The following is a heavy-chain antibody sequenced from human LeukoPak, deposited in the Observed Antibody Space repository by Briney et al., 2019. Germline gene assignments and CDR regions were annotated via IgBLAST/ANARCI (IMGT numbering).Heavy chain of an antibody. Sequence: GGSLRLSCAASGFTVSNNHMSWVRQAPGKGLEWVSVIYSGGTTDYAESVRGRFTVSRDNSKNTLSLQMNSLRVEDTAIYYCAKSDCGSDGCKLLNYWGQGILVTVS. D-gene: IGHD2-21*01. V-gene: IGHV3-53*01. J-gene: IGHJ4*02. CDR3: AKSDCGSDGCKLLNY. CDR2: IYSGGTT. CDR1: GFTVSNNH.